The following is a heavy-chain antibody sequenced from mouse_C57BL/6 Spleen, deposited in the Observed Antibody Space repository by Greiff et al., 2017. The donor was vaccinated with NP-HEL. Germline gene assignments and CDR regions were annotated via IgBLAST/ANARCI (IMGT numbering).Heavy chain of an antibody. J-gene: IGHJ1*03. Sequence: EVQLQQSVAELVRPGASVKLSCTASGFNIKNTYMHWVKQRPEQGLEWIGRIDPANGNTKYAPKFQGKATITADTSSNTAYLQLISLTSEDTAIYYCAREPFYYYGSSYGYVDVWGTGTTVTVSS. V-gene: IGHV14-3*01. D-gene: IGHD1-1*01. CDR1: GFNIKNTY. CDR3: AREPFYYYGSSYGYVDV. CDR2: IDPANGNT.